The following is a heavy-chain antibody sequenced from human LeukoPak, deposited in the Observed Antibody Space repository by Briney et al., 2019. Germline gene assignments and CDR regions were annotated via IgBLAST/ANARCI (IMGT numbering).Heavy chain of an antibody. CDR3: ARVGAYCTNGVCYTSYMDV. J-gene: IGHJ6*03. CDR2: ISAYNGNT. D-gene: IGHD2-8*01. V-gene: IGHV1-18*01. CDR1: GYTFTSYG. Sequence: VASVKVSCKASGYTFTSYGISWVRQAPGQGLEWMGWISAYNGNTNYAQKLQGRVTMTTDTSTSTAYMELRSLRSDDTAVYYCARVGAYCTNGVCYTSYMDVWGKGTTVTVSS.